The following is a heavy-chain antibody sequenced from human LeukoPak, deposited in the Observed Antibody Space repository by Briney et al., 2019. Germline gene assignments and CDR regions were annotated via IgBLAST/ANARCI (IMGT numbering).Heavy chain of an antibody. V-gene: IGHV4-4*07. CDR1: GGSISSYY. J-gene: IGHJ3*02. D-gene: IGHD2-2*01. Sequence: SETLSLTCTVSGGSISSYYWSWIRQPAGKGLEWIGRIYTSGSTNYNPSLKSRVTISVDTSKNQFSLKLSSVTAADTAVYYCARDCSSTSCYRGYAFDIWGQGTMVTVSS. CDR2: IYTSGST. CDR3: ARDCSSTSCYRGYAFDI.